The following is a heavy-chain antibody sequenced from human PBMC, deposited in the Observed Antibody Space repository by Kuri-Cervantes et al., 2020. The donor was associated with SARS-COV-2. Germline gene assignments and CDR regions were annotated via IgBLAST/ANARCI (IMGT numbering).Heavy chain of an antibody. Sequence: GSLRLSCTVPGGPISSSSYYWGAIRQPPGKGLECIGSIYYSGSTYYNPSPKSRVTIYVDTSKNQFSLKLISVTAADTAVYYCAGWNSGSYEYFDYWRQGTLVTVSS. D-gene: IGHD1-26*01. V-gene: IGHV4-39*01. J-gene: IGHJ4*02. CDR2: IYYSGST. CDR1: GGPISSSSYY. CDR3: AGWNSGSYEYFDY.